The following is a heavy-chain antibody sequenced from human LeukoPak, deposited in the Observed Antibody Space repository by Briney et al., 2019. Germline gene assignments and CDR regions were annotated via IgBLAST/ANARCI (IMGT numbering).Heavy chain of an antibody. CDR3: AREGQQLKHFDY. Sequence: GGSLRLSCAVSGFTFSDHWMHWVRQAPGKGLEWVAIMNHDGNEKAYVDSVKGRFTISRDNAKNSLYLQMISLRAEDTAVYYCAREGQQLKHFDYWGQGTLVTVSS. D-gene: IGHD1-1*01. J-gene: IGHJ4*02. CDR2: MNHDGNEK. V-gene: IGHV3-7*03. CDR1: GFTFSDHW.